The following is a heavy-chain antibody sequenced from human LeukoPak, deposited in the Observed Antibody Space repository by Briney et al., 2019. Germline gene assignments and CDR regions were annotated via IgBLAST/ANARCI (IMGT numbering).Heavy chain of an antibody. D-gene: IGHD3-9*01. J-gene: IGHJ4*02. CDR1: GFTFSSYA. V-gene: IGHV3-30*04. CDR3: ARDLYYDNLTGPDY. CDR2: ISYDGSNK. Sequence: GGSLRLSCAASGFTFSSYAMHWVRQAPGKGLEWVAVISYDGSNKYYADSVKGRFTISRDNSKNTLYLQMNSLRAEDTAVYYCARDLYYDNLTGPDYWGQGTLVTVSS.